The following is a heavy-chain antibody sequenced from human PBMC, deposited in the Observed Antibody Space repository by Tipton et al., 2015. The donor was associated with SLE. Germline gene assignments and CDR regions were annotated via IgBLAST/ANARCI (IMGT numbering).Heavy chain of an antibody. V-gene: IGHV4-31*03. D-gene: IGHD3-3*01. CDR3: ARRITISHLFDY. CDR1: GGSISSGGHY. Sequence: TLSLTCTVSGGSISSGGHYWSWIRQHPGKGLEWIGYIYDSETTYYNPSLNRRLTISLDMSKKQFSLKLSSVTAADTAVYYCARRITISHLFDYWGQGSLVTVSS. CDR2: IYDSETT. J-gene: IGHJ4*02.